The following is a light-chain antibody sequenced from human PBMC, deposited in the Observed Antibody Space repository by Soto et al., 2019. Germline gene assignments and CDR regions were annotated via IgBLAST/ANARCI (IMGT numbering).Light chain of an antibody. V-gene: IGKV1-9*01. CDR1: EGINSY. J-gene: IGKJ5*01. CDR3: QQLYSYPIT. Sequence: DIQLTQSPSFLSASVGDRVTITCRANEGINSYLAWYQQKPGKAPKLLIYSASTLQSGVPSRFSGSGSGTEFTLTISRLQPEDSAAYCCQQLYSYPITFGQGTRLEIK. CDR2: SAS.